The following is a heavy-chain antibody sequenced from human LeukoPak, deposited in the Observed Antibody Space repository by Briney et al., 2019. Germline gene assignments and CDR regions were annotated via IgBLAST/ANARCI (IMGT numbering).Heavy chain of an antibody. J-gene: IGHJ3*02. CDR2: IDRDGNKK. D-gene: IGHD2-8*02. CDR3: ARDRTSCTGNIWYDAFDI. Sequence: GGSLRLSCAASGFSLSSYWMTWVRQAPGKGLEWVANIDRDGNKKNHVDSVEGRFTISRDNGKNLLHLQMNSLRAEDTALYYCARDRTSCTGNIWYDAFDIWGQGTMVIVSS. CDR1: GFSLSSYW. V-gene: IGHV3-7*01.